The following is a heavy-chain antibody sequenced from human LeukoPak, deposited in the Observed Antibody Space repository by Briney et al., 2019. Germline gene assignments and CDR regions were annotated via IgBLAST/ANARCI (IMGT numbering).Heavy chain of an antibody. CDR2: VDHTGST. Sequence: PSETLSLTCTVSGGSTTSYYWSWIRQPPGKGLEWIGYVDHTGSTNFNPSLNGRVSISRDTSKNLFSLGLRSVTAADTAVYFCARGRVSSSTWYSTYYYYFYMDVWGKGTTVTVSS. CDR3: ARGRVSSSTWYSTYYYYFYMDV. D-gene: IGHD4-11*01. V-gene: IGHV4-59*01. J-gene: IGHJ6*03. CDR1: GGSTTSYY.